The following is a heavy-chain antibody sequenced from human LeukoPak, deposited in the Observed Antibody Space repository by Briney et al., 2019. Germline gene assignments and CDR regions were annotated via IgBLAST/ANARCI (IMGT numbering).Heavy chain of an antibody. CDR2: IYPGDSDT. J-gene: IGHJ3*02. D-gene: IGHD1-26*01. Sequence: KNGESLKISCKGSGYRFTSYWIGWVRQMPGKGLEWMGIIYPGDSDTIYSPSFQGQVTISADRSTSTANLQWSSLKASDTAMYYCARSGGNYYSIWGQGTMVTVSS. CDR3: ARSGGNYYSI. CDR1: GYRFTSYW. V-gene: IGHV5-51*01.